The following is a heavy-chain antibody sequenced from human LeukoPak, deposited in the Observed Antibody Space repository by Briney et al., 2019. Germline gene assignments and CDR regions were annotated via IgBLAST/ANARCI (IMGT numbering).Heavy chain of an antibody. V-gene: IGHV3-74*01. D-gene: IGHD2-2*01. J-gene: IGHJ4*02. CDR2: INSDGSST. CDR1: GFTVSSNS. Sequence: GGSLRLSCAASGFTVSSNSMSWVRQAPGKGLVWVSRINSDGSSTSYADSVKGRFTISRDNAKNTLYLQMNSLRAEDTAVYYCARIPYCSSTNCYPSDYWGQGTLVTVSS. CDR3: ARIPYCSSTNCYPSDY.